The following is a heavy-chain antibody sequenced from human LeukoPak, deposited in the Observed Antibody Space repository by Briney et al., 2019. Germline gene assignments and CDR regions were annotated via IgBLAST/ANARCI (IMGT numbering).Heavy chain of an antibody. CDR1: GGSISSYY. D-gene: IGHD3-10*01. CDR2: IYTSGST. J-gene: IGHJ4*02. V-gene: IGHV4-4*07. Sequence: PSETLSLTCTVSGGSISSYYWSWIRQPAGKGLEWIGRIYTSGSTNYNPSLKSRVTISVDTSKNQFSLKLSSVTAADTAVYYCAREGDYYGSGHIRDYWGQGTLVTVSS. CDR3: AREGDYYGSGHIRDY.